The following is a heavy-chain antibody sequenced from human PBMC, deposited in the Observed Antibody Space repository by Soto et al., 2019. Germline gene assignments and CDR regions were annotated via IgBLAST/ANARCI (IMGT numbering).Heavy chain of an antibody. J-gene: IGHJ3*02. Sequence: EVQLVESGGGLVQPGRSLRLSCAASGFTFDDYAMHWVRQAPGKGLEWVSGISWNSGSIVYADSVKARFTISRDNAKNSLYLQMNSLRAEDTALYYCAKYIVEDVAVAGTAFDIWGQGTMVTVSS. CDR3: AKYIVEDVAVAGTAFDI. CDR1: GFTFDDYA. V-gene: IGHV3-9*01. CDR2: ISWNSGSI. D-gene: IGHD6-19*01.